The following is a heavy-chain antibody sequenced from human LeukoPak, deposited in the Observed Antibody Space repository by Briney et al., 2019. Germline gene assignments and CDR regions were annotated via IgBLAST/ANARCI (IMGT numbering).Heavy chain of an antibody. D-gene: IGHD4-11*01. V-gene: IGHV3-20*04. CDR2: INWNGGSA. J-gene: IGHJ1*01. Sequence: PGGSLRLSCAASGFNFDGYGMSWVRQAPGKGLEWVSGINWNGGSAVYADSVKGRFAISRDNAKNSLYLQMSSLRAEDTALYYYARDGSTTVTKDYWGQGTLVTVSS. CDR3: ARDGSTTVTKDY. CDR1: GFNFDGYG.